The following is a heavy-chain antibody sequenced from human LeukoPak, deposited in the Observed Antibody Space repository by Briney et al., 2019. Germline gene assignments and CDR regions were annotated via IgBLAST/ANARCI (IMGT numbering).Heavy chain of an antibody. V-gene: IGHV1-18*01. D-gene: IGHD3-22*01. CDR3: ASGDYYDSSGYPSYWYFDL. CDR1: GYTFTSYG. Sequence: ASVKVSCKASGYTFTSYGISWVRQAPGQGLEWMGWISAYNGNTNYAQKLQGRVTMTTDTSTSTAYMELRSLRSDDTAVYYCASGDYYDSSGYPSYWYFDLWGRGTLVTVSS. CDR2: ISAYNGNT. J-gene: IGHJ2*01.